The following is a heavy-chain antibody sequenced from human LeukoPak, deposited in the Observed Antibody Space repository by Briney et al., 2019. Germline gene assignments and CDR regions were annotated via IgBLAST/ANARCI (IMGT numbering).Heavy chain of an antibody. CDR1: GFPFSSYW. V-gene: IGHV3-74*01. Sequence: GGSLRLSCAASGFPFSSYWMHWVRQAPGEGMVWVSRINSDGSSTTYADSVKGRFTISRDNAKTTLYLQMNSLRAEDTAVYYCARVGPALGTYYFDYWGQGTLVAVSS. J-gene: IGHJ4*02. CDR2: INSDGSST. D-gene: IGHD1-1*01. CDR3: ARVGPALGTYYFDY.